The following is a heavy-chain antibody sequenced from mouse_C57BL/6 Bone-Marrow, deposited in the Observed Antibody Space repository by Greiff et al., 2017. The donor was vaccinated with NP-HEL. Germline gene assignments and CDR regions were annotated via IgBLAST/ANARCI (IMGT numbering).Heavy chain of an antibody. CDR3: AREGITLDY. CDR2: IYPGSGST. J-gene: IGHJ4*01. D-gene: IGHD1-1*01. CDR1: GYTFTSYW. Sequence: QVQLQQSGAELVKPGASVKMSCKASGYTFTSYWITWVKQRPGQGLEWIGDIYPGSGSTNSNEKFKSKATLTVDTSTSTAYMQLSSLTSEDSAVYYCAREGITLDYWGQGTSVTVSS. V-gene: IGHV1-55*01.